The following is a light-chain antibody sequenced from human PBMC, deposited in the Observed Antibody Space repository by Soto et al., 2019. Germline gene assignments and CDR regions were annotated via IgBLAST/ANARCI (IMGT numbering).Light chain of an antibody. J-gene: IGKJ1*01. V-gene: IGKV3-20*01. CDR2: GAS. CDR3: HQYGSPPPT. Sequence: IVLTQSPGTLSLSTGERATLSCRASESVSNDHLAWYQRKPGQAPRLLIYGASYRATDIPYIFGGSGSGTDFTLTIARLEAEDFAVYICHQYGSPPPTFGLGTKVEI. CDR1: ESVSNDH.